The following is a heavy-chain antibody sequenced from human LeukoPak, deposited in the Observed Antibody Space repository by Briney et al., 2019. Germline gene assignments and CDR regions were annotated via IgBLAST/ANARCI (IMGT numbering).Heavy chain of an antibody. CDR3: AREDSETDRFDI. V-gene: IGHV3-11*01. D-gene: IGHD4-11*01. Sequence: GGSLRLSCAASGFTFSDYYMSWIRQAPGKGLEWVSYISSSGCTIYYADSVKGRFTISRDNAKNSLYLQMNSLRAEDTAVYYCAREDSETDRFDIWGQGTMVTVSS. CDR2: ISSSGCTI. J-gene: IGHJ3*02. CDR1: GFTFSDYY.